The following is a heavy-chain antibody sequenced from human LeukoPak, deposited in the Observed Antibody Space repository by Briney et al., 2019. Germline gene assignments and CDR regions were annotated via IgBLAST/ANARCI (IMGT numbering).Heavy chain of an antibody. Sequence: GGSLRLSCAASGFTFSDFNMNWVRQAQGKGLEWISYISSTYTNIYYADSVKGRFTISRDNAKNSLYLQMSSLRAEDTAIYYCARGTYASGNSYWGQGTLVTVSS. D-gene: IGHD3-10*01. V-gene: IGHV3-48*01. J-gene: IGHJ4*02. CDR1: GFTFSDFN. CDR3: ARGTYASGNSY. CDR2: ISSTYTNI.